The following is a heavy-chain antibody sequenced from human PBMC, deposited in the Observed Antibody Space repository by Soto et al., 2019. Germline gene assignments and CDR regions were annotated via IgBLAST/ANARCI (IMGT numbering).Heavy chain of an antibody. CDR2: IYYSGST. CDR3: ARDRRAGFTHYFDH. CDR1: GGSISSSSYY. J-gene: IGHJ4*02. V-gene: IGHV4-61*01. D-gene: IGHD5-12*01. Sequence: PSETLSLTCTVSGGSISSSSYYWSWIRQPPGKGLEWIGYIYYSGSTNYNPSLKSRVTISMDTSKNQLSLKLTSMPVADTAVYYCARDRRAGFTHYFDHWGQGTLVTFSS.